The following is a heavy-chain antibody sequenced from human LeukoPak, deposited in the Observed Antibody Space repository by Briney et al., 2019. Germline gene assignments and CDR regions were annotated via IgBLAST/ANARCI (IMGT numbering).Heavy chain of an antibody. CDR2: MNPNSGNT. J-gene: IGHJ4*02. D-gene: IGHD3-22*01. V-gene: IGHV1-8*01. Sequence: ASVKVSCKASGYTFTSYDINWVRQATGQGLEWMGWMNPNSGNTGYAQKFQGRVTMTRNTSISTAYMELSSLRSEDTAVYYCARGSSTYYYDSSGYYYNWGQGTLVTVSS. CDR1: GYTFTSYD. CDR3: ARGSSTYYYDSSGYYYN.